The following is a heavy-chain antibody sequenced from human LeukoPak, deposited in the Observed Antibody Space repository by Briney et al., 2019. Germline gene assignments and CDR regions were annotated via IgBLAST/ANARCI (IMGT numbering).Heavy chain of an antibody. Sequence: GGSLRLSCAASGFTFDDYTMHWVRQAPGKGLEWVSLISWDGGSTYYADSVKGRFTISRDNSKNSLYLQVNSLRTEDTALYYCAKDMGSGFFDYWGQGTLVTVSS. CDR1: GFTFDDYT. V-gene: IGHV3-43*01. J-gene: IGHJ4*02. CDR3: AKDMGSGFFDY. D-gene: IGHD3-22*01. CDR2: ISWDGGST.